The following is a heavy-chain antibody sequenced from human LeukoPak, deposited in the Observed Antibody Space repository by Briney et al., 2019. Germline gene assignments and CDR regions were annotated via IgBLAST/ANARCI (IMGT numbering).Heavy chain of an antibody. D-gene: IGHD3-10*01. J-gene: IGHJ5*02. V-gene: IGHV1-24*01. CDR1: GYTLTELS. Sequence: GASVKVSCKVSGYTLTELSMHWVRQAPGKGLEWMAGFDPEDGETIYAQKFQGRVTMTEDTSTDTAYMELSSLRSEDTAVYYCATGYGSRGGWFDPWGQGTLVTVSS. CDR3: ATGYGSRGGWFDP. CDR2: FDPEDGET.